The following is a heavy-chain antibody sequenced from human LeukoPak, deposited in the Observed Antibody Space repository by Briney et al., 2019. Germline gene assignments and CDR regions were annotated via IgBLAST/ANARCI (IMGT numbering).Heavy chain of an antibody. V-gene: IGHV3-7*01. Sequence: PGGSLRLSCAASGFTFSSYWMSWVRQAPGKGLEWVANIKQDGSEKYYVDSVKGRFTISRDNAKNSLYLQMNSLRAEDTAVYYCGRCRGYSGYLFDYWGQGTLVTVSS. CDR2: IKQDGSEK. D-gene: IGHD3-22*01. CDR3: GRCRGYSGYLFDY. J-gene: IGHJ4*02. CDR1: GFTFSSYW.